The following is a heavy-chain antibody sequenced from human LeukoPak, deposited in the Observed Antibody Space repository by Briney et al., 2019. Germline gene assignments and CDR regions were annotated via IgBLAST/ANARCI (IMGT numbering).Heavy chain of an antibody. CDR3: ARRRYSSGPADY. V-gene: IGHV5-51*01. CDR2: MYPGDSDV. CDR1: GYTFTNYW. D-gene: IGHD6-19*01. Sequence: SGGSLRLSCTATGYTFTNYWIAWVRQMPGRGLEWLGMMYPGDSDVRYSSSFAGQITISVDRAINTTHLQWSSLKASDTGIYFCARRRYSSGPADYWGQGTQVIASS. J-gene: IGHJ4*02.